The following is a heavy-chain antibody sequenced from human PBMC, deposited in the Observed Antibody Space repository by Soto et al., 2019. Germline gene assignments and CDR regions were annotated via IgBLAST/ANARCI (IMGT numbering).Heavy chain of an antibody. CDR1: GYTFTSYG. CDR3: ARDRRVEWLPPDIDY. Sequence: QVQLVQSGAEVKKPGASVKVSCKASGYTFTSYGISWVRQAPGQGLEWMGWISAYNGNTNYAQKLQGRVTMTTDTSTRTAYMELRSLRSDDTAVYYCARDRRVEWLPPDIDYWGQGNLVTVSS. D-gene: IGHD3-3*01. J-gene: IGHJ4*02. V-gene: IGHV1-18*04. CDR2: ISAYNGNT.